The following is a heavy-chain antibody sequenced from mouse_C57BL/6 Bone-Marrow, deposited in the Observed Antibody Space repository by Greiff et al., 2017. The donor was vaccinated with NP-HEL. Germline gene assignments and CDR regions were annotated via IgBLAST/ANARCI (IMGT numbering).Heavy chain of an antibody. J-gene: IGHJ3*01. CDR1: GFTFSNYW. CDR2: IRLKSDNYAT. CDR3: TYYGRAY. D-gene: IGHD1-1*01. Sequence: EVKLQESGGGLVQPGGSMKLSCVASGFTFSNYWMNWVRQSPEKGLEWVAQIRLKSDNYATHYAESVKWRFTISRDDSKSSVYLQMNNLRAEDTGIYYCTYYGRAYWGQGTLVTVSA. V-gene: IGHV6-3*01.